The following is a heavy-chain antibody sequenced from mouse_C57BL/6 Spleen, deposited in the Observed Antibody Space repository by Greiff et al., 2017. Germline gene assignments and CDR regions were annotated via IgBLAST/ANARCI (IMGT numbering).Heavy chain of an antibody. CDR1: GFTFSSYG. Sequence: EVKLMESGGDLVKPGGSLKLSCAASGFTFSSYGMSWVRQTPDKRLEWVATISSGGSYTYYPDSVKGRFTISRDNAKNTLYLQMSSLKSEDTAMYYCARGDSNLSYFDYWGQGTTLTVSS. J-gene: IGHJ2*01. V-gene: IGHV5-6*01. CDR3: ARGDSNLSYFDY. CDR2: ISSGGSYT. D-gene: IGHD2-5*01.